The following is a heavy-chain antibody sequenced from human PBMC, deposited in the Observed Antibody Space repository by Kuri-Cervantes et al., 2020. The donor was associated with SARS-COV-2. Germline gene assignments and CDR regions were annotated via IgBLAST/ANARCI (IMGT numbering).Heavy chain of an antibody. V-gene: IGHV5-51*01. CDR2: IYPGDSDT. CDR3: ASPGCSSTSLLRSLDAFDF. D-gene: IGHD2-2*01. Sequence: KVSCKGSGYSFIGYWIGWVRQMPGKGLEWMGIIYPGDSDTRYSPSFQGQVTISADKSIRPAYLQWSSLKASDTAMYYCASPGCSSTSLLRSLDAFDFWGQGTMVTVSS. J-gene: IGHJ3*01. CDR1: GYSFIGYW.